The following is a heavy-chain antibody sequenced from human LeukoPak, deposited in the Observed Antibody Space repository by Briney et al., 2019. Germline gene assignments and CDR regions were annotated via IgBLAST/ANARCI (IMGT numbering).Heavy chain of an antibody. CDR3: ARDFWSGYPVGPINS. V-gene: IGHV1-2*02. D-gene: IGHD3-3*01. Sequence: ASVKVSCKASGYTYTGYYLHWVRQAPGQGLEWVGWINPNSGGTKYAQKFQGRVTMTRDTSISTAYMELTRLRSDDTAVYHCARDFWSGYPVGPINSWGQGTLVTVSS. J-gene: IGHJ4*02. CDR1: GYTYTGYY. CDR2: INPNSGGT.